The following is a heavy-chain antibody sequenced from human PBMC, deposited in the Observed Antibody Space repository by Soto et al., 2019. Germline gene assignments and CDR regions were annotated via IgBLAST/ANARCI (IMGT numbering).Heavy chain of an antibody. V-gene: IGHV4-4*02. CDR1: GGSISSSNW. CDR2: IYHSGST. J-gene: IGHJ6*02. Sequence: QVQLQESGPGLVKPSGTLSLTCAVSGGSISSSNWWSWVRQPPGKGLEWIGEIYHSGSTNYNPSLKSRVTISVDKSKNQFSLKLSSVTAADTAVYYCARDRPFHDFWSGYFSYYYYYGMDVWGQGTTVTVSS. CDR3: ARDRPFHDFWSGYFSYYYYYGMDV. D-gene: IGHD3-3*01.